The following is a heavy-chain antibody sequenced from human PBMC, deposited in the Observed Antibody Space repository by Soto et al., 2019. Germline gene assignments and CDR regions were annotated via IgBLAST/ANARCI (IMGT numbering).Heavy chain of an antibody. CDR2: ISYDGSNK. CDR1: GFTFSSYA. Sequence: PGGSLRLSCAASGFTFSSYAMHWVRQAPGKGLEWVAVISYDGSNKYYADSVKGRFTISRDNSKNTLYLQMNSLRAEDTAVYYCARDRRGYDLEVGYYYYGMDVWGQGTTVTVSS. J-gene: IGHJ6*02. V-gene: IGHV3-30-3*01. CDR3: ARDRRGYDLEVGYYYYGMDV. D-gene: IGHD5-12*01.